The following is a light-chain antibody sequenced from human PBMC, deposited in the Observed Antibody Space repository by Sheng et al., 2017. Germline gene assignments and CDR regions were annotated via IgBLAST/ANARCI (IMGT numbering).Light chain of an antibody. V-gene: IGKV3-20*01. CDR3: QQYGSFPIT. CDR2: NVS. CDR1: QSVSSN. J-gene: IGKJ5*01. Sequence: ETVMTQSPATLSVSPGERATLSCRASQSVSSNLAWYQQKPGQAPRLLIYNVSSRATGIPDRFSGSGSETDFTLTISRLEPEDFAVYYCQQYGSFPITFGQGTRLDIK.